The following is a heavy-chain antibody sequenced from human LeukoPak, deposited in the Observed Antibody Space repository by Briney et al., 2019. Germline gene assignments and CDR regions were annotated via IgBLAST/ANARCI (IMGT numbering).Heavy chain of an antibody. CDR2: ISAYNGNT. CDR3: ARDLPQLIDTVTMVRGVDY. J-gene: IGHJ4*02. V-gene: IGHV1-18*01. D-gene: IGHD3-10*01. CDR1: GYTFTSYG. Sequence: ASVEVSCKASGYTFTSYGISWVRQAPGQGLEWMGWISAYNGNTNYAQKLQGRVTMTTDTSTSTAYMELRSLRSDDTAVYYCARDLPQLIDTVTMVRGVDYWGQGTLVTVSS.